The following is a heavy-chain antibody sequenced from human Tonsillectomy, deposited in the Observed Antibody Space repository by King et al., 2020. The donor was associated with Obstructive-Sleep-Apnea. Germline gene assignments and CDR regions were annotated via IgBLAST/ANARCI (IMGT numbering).Heavy chain of an antibody. D-gene: IGHD2-2*01. J-gene: IGHJ4*02. CDR2: IYYSGST. V-gene: IGHV4-59*08. CDR1: GGSISSYY. CDR3: ASLHCSSTSCYAGYFDY. Sequence: VQLQESGPGLVKPSETLSLTCTVSGGSISSYYWSWIRQPPGKGLEWIGDIYYSGSTNYNPSLKSRGTISVDTSKNQFSLKLSSVTAADTAVYYCASLHCSSTSCYAGYFDYWGQGTLVTVSS.